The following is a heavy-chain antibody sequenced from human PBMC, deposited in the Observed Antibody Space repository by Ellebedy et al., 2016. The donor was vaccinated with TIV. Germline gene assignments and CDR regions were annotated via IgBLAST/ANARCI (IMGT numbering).Heavy chain of an antibody. CDR2: ISAYNGNT. CDR3: AVGVYYDSSGSNAFDI. Sequence: AASVKVSCKASGYTFTSYGSSWVRQPPGQGLEWMGWISAYNGNTNYAQKLQGRVTMTTDTSTSTAYMELRSLRSDDTAVYYCAVGVYYDSSGSNAFDIWGQGQWSPSLQ. J-gene: IGHJ3*02. V-gene: IGHV1-18*01. D-gene: IGHD3-22*01. CDR1: GYTFTSYG.